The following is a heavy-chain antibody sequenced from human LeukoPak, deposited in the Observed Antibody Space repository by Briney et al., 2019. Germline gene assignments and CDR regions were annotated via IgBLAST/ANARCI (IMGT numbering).Heavy chain of an antibody. CDR1: GFTFSSYS. CDR3: ARVDTMIVVVTSFDY. D-gene: IGHD3-22*01. Sequence: PGGSLRLSCAASGFTFSSYSMNWVRQAPGKGLEWVSSISSSSSYIYYADSVKGRFTISRDNAKNSLYLQMNSLRAEDTAVYYCARVDTMIVVVTSFDYWGQGTLVTVSS. J-gene: IGHJ4*02. V-gene: IGHV3-21*01. CDR2: ISSSSSYI.